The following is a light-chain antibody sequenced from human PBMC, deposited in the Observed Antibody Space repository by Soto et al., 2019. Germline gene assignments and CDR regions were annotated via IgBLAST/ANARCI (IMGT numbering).Light chain of an antibody. CDR1: QSVSSSY. V-gene: IGKV3-20*01. CDR3: QQYGSSLLT. Sequence: IVLTQSPGSLAVSPWERATLSWRSSQSVSSSYLAWYQQKPGQAPRLLIYGASSRATGIPDRFSGSGSGTDFTLTISRLEPEDFAVYYCQQYGSSLLTFGGGTKVDIK. CDR2: GAS. J-gene: IGKJ4*01.